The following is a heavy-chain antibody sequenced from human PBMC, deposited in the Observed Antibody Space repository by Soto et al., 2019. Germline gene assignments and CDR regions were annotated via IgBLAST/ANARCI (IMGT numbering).Heavy chain of an antibody. CDR1: GQTFNRYW. D-gene: IGHD3-9*01. J-gene: IGHJ6*02. V-gene: IGHV3-7*03. CDR2: IKQDGSEE. Sequence: DVQLAESGGGLVQPGGSLRLSCVASGQTFNRYWMSWVRQAPGKGLEWVANIKQDGSEEYYVDSVKGRFTISRDNAKKTLYLQMNSLRAEDTAMYYCVRTHFDSWSFDCDGRDVWGQGTTVIVSS. CDR3: VRTHFDSWSFDCDGRDV.